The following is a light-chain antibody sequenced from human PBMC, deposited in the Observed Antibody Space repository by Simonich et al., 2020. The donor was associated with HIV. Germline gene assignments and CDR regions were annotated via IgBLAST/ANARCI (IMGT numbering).Light chain of an antibody. Sequence: QSALTQPRSVSGSPGQAVTISCTGTSSDVGGYTYVSWNQQHPGKAPKLMIYDVSKRPSGVPDRFSGSKSGNTASLTISGLQAEDEADYYCCSYAGSYTVLFGGGTKLTVL. CDR3: CSYAGSYTVL. V-gene: IGLV2-11*01. J-gene: IGLJ2*01. CDR2: DVS. CDR1: SSDVGGYTY.